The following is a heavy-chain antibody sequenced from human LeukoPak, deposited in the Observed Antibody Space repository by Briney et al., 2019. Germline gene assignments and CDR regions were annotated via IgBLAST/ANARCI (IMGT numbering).Heavy chain of an antibody. Sequence: ASVKVSCKASGYTFTGYYMHWVRQAPGQGLEWMGWINPNSGGTNYAQKFQGRVTMTRDTSISTAYMELSRLRSDDTAVYYCARGFWSGYTPRAFDIWGQGTMVTASS. CDR1: GYTFTGYY. D-gene: IGHD3-3*01. CDR2: INPNSGGT. V-gene: IGHV1-2*02. J-gene: IGHJ3*02. CDR3: ARGFWSGYTPRAFDI.